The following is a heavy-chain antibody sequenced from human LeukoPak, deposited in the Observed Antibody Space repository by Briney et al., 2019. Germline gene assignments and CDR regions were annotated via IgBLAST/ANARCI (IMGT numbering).Heavy chain of an antibody. J-gene: IGHJ5*02. CDR1: GGSISSGDYY. D-gene: IGHD6-13*01. V-gene: IGHV4-30-4*08. CDR2: IYYSGST. Sequence: SETLSLTWTVSGGSISSGDYYWRWIRQPPGKGLEWIGYIYYSGSTYYNPSLKSRVTISVDTSKNQFSLKLSSVTAADTAVYYCASSIAAAGSRSAWFDPWGQGTLVTVSS. CDR3: ASSIAAAGSRSAWFDP.